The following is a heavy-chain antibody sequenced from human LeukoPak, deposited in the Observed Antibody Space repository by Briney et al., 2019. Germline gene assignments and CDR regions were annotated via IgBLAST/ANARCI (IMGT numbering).Heavy chain of an antibody. D-gene: IGHD3-10*01. J-gene: IGHJ6*03. V-gene: IGHV1-69*13. Sequence: GASVKVSCKASGGTFSSYAISWVRQAPGQGLEWMGGIIPIFGTANYAQKFQGRVTITADESTSTAYMELSSLRSEDTAVYYCAYGQILYYYYYMDVWGKGTTVTVSS. CDR1: GGTFSSYA. CDR3: AYGQILYYYYYMDV. CDR2: IIPIFGTA.